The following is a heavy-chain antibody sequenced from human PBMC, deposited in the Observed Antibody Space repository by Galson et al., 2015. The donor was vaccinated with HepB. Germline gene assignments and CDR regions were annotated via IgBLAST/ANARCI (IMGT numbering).Heavy chain of an antibody. J-gene: IGHJ4*02. Sequence: SLRLSCAASGFTFSGYSMNWVRQAPGKGLEWVSSISSSSSYIYYADSVKGRFTISRDNAKNSLYLQMNGLRVEDTAVYYCVRGVGFKYHSWGQGTLVAVSS. CDR2: ISSSSSYI. CDR3: VRGVGFKYHS. D-gene: IGHD1-26*01. V-gene: IGHV3-21*01. CDR1: GFTFSGYS.